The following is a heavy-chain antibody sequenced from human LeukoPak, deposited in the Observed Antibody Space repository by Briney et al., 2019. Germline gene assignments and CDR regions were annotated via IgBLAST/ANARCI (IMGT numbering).Heavy chain of an antibody. CDR2: FDPEDGET. CDR3: ATDLLAAAGNYFDY. CDR1: GYTLTELS. Sequence: ASVKVSCKVSGYTLTELSMHWVRQAPGKGLEWMGGFDPEDGETIYAQKFQGRVTMTEDTSTDTAYMELSSLRSEDTAVYYCATDLLAAAGNYFDYWGQGTLVTVSS. J-gene: IGHJ4*02. D-gene: IGHD6-13*01. V-gene: IGHV1-24*01.